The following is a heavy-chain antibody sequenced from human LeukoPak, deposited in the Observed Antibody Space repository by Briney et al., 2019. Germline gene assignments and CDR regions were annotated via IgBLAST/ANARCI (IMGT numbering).Heavy chain of an antibody. CDR1: GGSISTYY. J-gene: IGHJ2*01. V-gene: IGHV4-59*01. CDR2: VDYSGST. Sequence: CETLGLTCSVSGGSISTYYWSWIRQPPGKGLEWIGYVDYSGSTNYSPSLKSRVTISVDTSKNQFSLKLSFVTAADTAVYYCARVGPWCFDLWGRG. CDR3: ARVGPWCFDL.